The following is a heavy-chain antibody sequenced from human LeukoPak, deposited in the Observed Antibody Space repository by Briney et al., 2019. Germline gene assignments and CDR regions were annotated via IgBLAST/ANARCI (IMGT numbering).Heavy chain of an antibody. CDR3: ARSRSGDY. CDR1: GYTFTSYY. J-gene: IGHJ4*02. V-gene: IGHV1-46*01. CDR2: INPSGGST. Sequence: EAPVKVSCKASGYTFTSYYIYWVRKAPGQGLEWMGIINPSGGSTTYAQKFQGRVTMTRDTSTSTVYMELSSLGYEDTAVYYCARSRSGDYWGQGTLVTVSS.